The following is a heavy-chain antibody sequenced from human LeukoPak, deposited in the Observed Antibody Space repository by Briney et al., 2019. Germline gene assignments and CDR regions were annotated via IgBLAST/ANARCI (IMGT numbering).Heavy chain of an antibody. CDR3: ARAQSGYSSSWYGLDV. CDR1: GGSISSYY. V-gene: IGHV4-59*01. J-gene: IGHJ6*02. Sequence: SETLSLTCTVSGGSISSYYWSWTRQPPGRGLEWLGYISYSGSGNYNPSLKSRVTISVDTSKNLFSLRLSSVTAADTAVYYGARAQSGYSSSWYGLDVWGQGTTVTVSS. D-gene: IGHD6-13*01. CDR2: ISYSGSG.